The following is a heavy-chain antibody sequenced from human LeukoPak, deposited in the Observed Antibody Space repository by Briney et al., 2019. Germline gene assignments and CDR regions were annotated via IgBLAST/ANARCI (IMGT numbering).Heavy chain of an antibody. V-gene: IGHV1-2*02. CDR3: ATHTYYYDSSGVLDF. D-gene: IGHD3-22*01. J-gene: IGHJ4*02. CDR1: GYTFTGYY. Sequence: ASVKVSCKASGYTFTGYYMHWVRQAPGQGLEWMGWINPNSGGTNYAQKFQGRVTMTRDTSISTAYMEPSRLRSDDTAVYYCATHTYYYDSSGVLDFWGQGTLVTVSS. CDR2: INPNSGGT.